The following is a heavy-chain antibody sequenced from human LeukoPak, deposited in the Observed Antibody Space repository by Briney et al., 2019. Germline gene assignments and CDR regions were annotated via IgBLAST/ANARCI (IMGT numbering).Heavy chain of an antibody. CDR1: GFTFSDYY. CDR3: AREGYSYPIDY. V-gene: IGHV3-11*04. D-gene: IGHD5-18*01. Sequence: PGGSLGLSCAASGFTFSDYYMNWIRQAPGKGLEWVSYISSSGSSIYYADSVKGRFTSSRDNSKNTLYLQMSSLRAEDTAVYYCAREGYSYPIDYWGQGTLVTVSS. CDR2: ISSSGSSI. J-gene: IGHJ4*02.